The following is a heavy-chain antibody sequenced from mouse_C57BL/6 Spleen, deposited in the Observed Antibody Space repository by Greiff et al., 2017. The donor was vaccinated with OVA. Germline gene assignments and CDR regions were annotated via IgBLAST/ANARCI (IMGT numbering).Heavy chain of an antibody. D-gene: IGHD4-1*02. V-gene: IGHV5-4*03. CDR1: GFTFSSYA. J-gene: IGHJ4*01. CDR2: ISDGGSYT. Sequence: EVKLMESGGGLVKPGGSLKLSCAASGFTFSSYAMSWVRQTPEKRLEWVATISDGGSYTYYPDNVKGRFTISRDNAKNNLYLQMSHLKSEDTAMYYCARANWGGDAMDYWGQGTSVTVSS. CDR3: ARANWGGDAMDY.